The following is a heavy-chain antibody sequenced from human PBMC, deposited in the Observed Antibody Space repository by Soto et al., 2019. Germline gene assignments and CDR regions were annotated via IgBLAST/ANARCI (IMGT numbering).Heavy chain of an antibody. Sequence: EVQLLESGGGLVQPGGSLRLSCAASGFTFSSYAMSWVRQAPGKGLEWVSAISGSGGSTYYADSVKGRFTISRDNSKNTLYLQMNSLRAEDTAVYYCAKGPDYYDSSGYYFYDAFDIWGQGTMVTVSS. CDR3: AKGPDYYDSSGYYFYDAFDI. J-gene: IGHJ3*02. D-gene: IGHD3-22*01. CDR2: ISGSGGST. CDR1: GFTFSSYA. V-gene: IGHV3-23*01.